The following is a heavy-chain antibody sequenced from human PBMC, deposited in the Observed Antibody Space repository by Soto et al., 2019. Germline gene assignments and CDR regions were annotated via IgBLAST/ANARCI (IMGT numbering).Heavy chain of an antibody. J-gene: IGHJ4*02. CDR2: INAYNGNT. D-gene: IGHD2-21*02. CDR1: GYTFTSYG. Sequence: ASVKVSCKASGYTFTSYGIGWARQAPGQGLEWMGWINAYNGNTNYAQKFQGRVTITRDTSASTAYMELSSLRSEDTAVYYCARSIVVVTAADYWGQGTLVTVSS. CDR3: ARSIVVVTAADY. V-gene: IGHV1-18*01.